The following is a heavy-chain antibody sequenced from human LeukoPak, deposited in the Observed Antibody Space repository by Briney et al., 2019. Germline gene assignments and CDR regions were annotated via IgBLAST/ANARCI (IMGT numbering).Heavy chain of an antibody. CDR2: IKSDGSIT. CDR1: GFTFSGYW. J-gene: IGHJ4*02. CDR3: ARGEISFDY. D-gene: IGHD2/OR15-2a*01. V-gene: IGHV3-74*01. Sequence: GGSLRLSCAASGFTFSGYWMHWVRQAPGKGLVWVSRIKSDGSITSYADSVKGRVTISRDNAKNTLYLQMNSLRAEDTAVYYCARGEISFDYWGQGTLVTVSS.